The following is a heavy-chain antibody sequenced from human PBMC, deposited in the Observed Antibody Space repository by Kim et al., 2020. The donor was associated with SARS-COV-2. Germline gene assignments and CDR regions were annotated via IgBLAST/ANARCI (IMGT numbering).Heavy chain of an antibody. CDR3: AWSYSKTHFDY. D-gene: IGHD3-10*01. CDR2: IIPILGIA. V-gene: IGHV1-69*04. Sequence: SVKVSCKASGGTFSSYAISWVRQAPGQGLEWMGRIIPILGIANYAQKFQGRVTITADKSTRTAYMELSSLRSEDTAVYYCAWSYSKTHFDYWGQGTLVTVSS. J-gene: IGHJ4*02. CDR1: GGTFSSYA.